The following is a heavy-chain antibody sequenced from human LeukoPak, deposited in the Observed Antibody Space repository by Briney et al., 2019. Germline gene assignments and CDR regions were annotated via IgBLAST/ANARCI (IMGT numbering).Heavy chain of an antibody. V-gene: IGHV5-51*01. Sequence: GESLKICCKGSGYIFTSYLIGWGRQMRGKGLEWMGIIYPGDSDTSYSPSLQGQVTISADKSISTAYLQWSSLKASDTAMYYCARHDSGGYHPWLDYWGQGTLVTVSS. D-gene: IGHD3-22*01. CDR2: IYPGDSDT. CDR1: GYIFTSYL. J-gene: IGHJ4*02. CDR3: ARHDSGGYHPWLDY.